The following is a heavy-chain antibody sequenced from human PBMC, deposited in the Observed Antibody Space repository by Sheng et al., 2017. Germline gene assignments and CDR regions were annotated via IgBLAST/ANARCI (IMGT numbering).Heavy chain of an antibody. CDR3: ARDLGEFRYQLPEAADY. CDR1: GFNFRSYA. CDR2: ISHDGSKQ. D-gene: IGHD2-2*01. Sequence: QVQLVESGGGVVQPGMSLRLSCAVSGFNFRSYAFHWVRQAPGKGLEWVALISHDGSKQYYTDSVKGRFTFSRDDAKNTVYLQMNSLRLEDTAVYYCARDLGEFRYQLPEAADYWGQGTLVTVSS. V-gene: IGHV3-30*04. J-gene: IGHJ4*02.